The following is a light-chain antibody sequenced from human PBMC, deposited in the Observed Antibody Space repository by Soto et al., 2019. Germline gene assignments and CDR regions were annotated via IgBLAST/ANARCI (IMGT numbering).Light chain of an antibody. CDR1: QIVSSSY. CDR2: GAS. CDR3: QQYNTYST. J-gene: IGKJ5*01. Sequence: ETVLTLSPGTLSLSPGERATLSCRASQIVSSSYLAWYQQKPGQAPRLLIYGASTRATGIPARFSGSGSGTEFTLTISSLQPDDFATYYCQQYNTYSTFGQGTRLEIK. V-gene: IGKV3D-7*01.